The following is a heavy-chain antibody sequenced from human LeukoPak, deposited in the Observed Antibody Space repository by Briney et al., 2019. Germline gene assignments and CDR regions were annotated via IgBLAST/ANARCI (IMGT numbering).Heavy chain of an antibody. V-gene: IGHV5-10-1*01. Sequence: PGESLTISCKGSGYSFTSYWISWVRQMPGKGLEWMGRIDPSDSYSNYSPSFQGHVTISADKSISTAYLQWSSLKASDTAIYYCARGKIGYSYGSYYWGQGTLVTVSS. CDR1: GYSFTSYW. CDR3: ARGKIGYSYGSYY. J-gene: IGHJ4*02. CDR2: IDPSDSYS. D-gene: IGHD5-18*01.